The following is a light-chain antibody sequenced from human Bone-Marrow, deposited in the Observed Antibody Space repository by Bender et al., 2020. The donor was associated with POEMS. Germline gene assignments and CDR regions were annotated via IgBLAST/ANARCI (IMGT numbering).Light chain of an antibody. J-gene: IGLJ3*02. Sequence: SSELTQPSSVSVSPGQTATITCSGDLLADKYVRWLQQKPGQAPVLVIYKDTERPSGIPARFSGSGSGSTVTLIISGAQVDDEADYYCSSSTDDHVGVFGGGTRLTVL. CDR2: KDT. CDR1: LLADKY. V-gene: IGLV3-27*01. CDR3: SSSTDDHVGV.